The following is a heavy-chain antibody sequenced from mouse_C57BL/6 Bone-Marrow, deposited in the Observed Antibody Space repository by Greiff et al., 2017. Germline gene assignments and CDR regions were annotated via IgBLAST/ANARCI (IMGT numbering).Heavy chain of an antibody. CDR2: IRLKSDNYAT. CDR3: TGSYYGYDADY. V-gene: IGHV6-3*01. CDR1: GFTFSNYW. Sequence: EVQLQQSGGGLVQPGGSMKLSCVASGFTFSNYWMNWVRQSPETGLEWVAQIRLKSDNYATHYAESVKGRFTISRDDSKSSVYLQMNNLRAEDTGIYYCTGSYYGYDADYWGQGTTLTVSS. J-gene: IGHJ2*01. D-gene: IGHD2-9*01.